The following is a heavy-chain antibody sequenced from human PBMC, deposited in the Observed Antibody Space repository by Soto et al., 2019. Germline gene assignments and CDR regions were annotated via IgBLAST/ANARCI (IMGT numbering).Heavy chain of an antibody. Sequence: SVKVSCKASGGTFSSYAISWVRQAPGQGLEWMGGIIPIFGTANYAQKFQGRVTITADESTSTAYMDLSSLRSEDTAVYYCARDKGVRYYYDSSGYYYPPYYFDYWG. CDR3: ARDKGVRYYYDSSGYYYPPYYFDY. CDR2: IIPIFGTA. V-gene: IGHV1-69*13. D-gene: IGHD3-22*01. J-gene: IGHJ4*01. CDR1: GGTFSSYA.